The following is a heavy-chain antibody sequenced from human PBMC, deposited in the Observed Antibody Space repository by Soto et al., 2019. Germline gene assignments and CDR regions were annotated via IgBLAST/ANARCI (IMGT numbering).Heavy chain of an antibody. D-gene: IGHD3-10*01. CDR1: GGSISSYY. J-gene: IGHJ3*02. CDR2: IYYSGST. Sequence: QVQLQESGPGLVKPSETLSLTCTVSGGSISSYYWSWIRQPPGKGLEWIGYIYYSGSTNYNPSLKSRVTISGGTSKNQFSLKLSSVTAADPAVYYCARVWGGAFDIWGQGTMVTVSS. CDR3: ARVWGGAFDI. V-gene: IGHV4-59*01.